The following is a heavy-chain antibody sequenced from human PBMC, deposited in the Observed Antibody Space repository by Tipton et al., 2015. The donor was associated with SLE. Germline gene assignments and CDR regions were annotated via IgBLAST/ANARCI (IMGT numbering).Heavy chain of an antibody. Sequence: SLRLSCVASGFTFDDYAMHWVRQAPGKGLEWVSGITWNSVGKGYADSVKGRFTISRDNAKNSLYLQMNSLRAEDTALYYCASAYDSSGYYYHFDYWGQGTLVTVS. CDR1: GFTFDDYA. J-gene: IGHJ4*02. D-gene: IGHD3-22*01. CDR2: ITWNSVGK. CDR3: ASAYDSSGYYYHFDY. V-gene: IGHV3-9*01.